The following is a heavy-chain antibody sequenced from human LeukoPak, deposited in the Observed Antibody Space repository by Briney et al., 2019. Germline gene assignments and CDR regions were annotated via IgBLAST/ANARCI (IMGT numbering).Heavy chain of an antibody. CDR2: IYTSGST. J-gene: IGHJ3*02. CDR1: GGSISSGSYY. V-gene: IGHV4-61*02. D-gene: IGHD3-3*01. CDR3: ARRPAYYDFWSRSDAFDI. Sequence: KPSQTLSLTCTVSGGSISSGSYYWSWIRQPAGKGLEWIGRIYTSGSTNYNPSLKSRVTISVDTSKNQFSLKLSSVTAADTAVHYCARRPAYYDFWSRSDAFDIWGQGTMVTVSS.